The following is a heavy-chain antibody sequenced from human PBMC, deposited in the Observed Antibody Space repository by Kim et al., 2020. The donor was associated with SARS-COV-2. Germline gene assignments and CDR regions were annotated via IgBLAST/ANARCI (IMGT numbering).Heavy chain of an antibody. J-gene: IGHJ6*02. CDR3: ARDHCSSTSCPYYYYGMDV. CDR1: GGTFSSYA. Sequence: SVKVSCKASGGTFSSYAISWVRQAPGQGLEWMGGIIPIFGTANYAQKFQGRVTITADESTSTAYMELSSLRSEDTAVYYCARDHCSSTSCPYYYYGMDVWGQGTTVTVSS. D-gene: IGHD2-2*01. CDR2: IIPIFGTA. V-gene: IGHV1-69*13.